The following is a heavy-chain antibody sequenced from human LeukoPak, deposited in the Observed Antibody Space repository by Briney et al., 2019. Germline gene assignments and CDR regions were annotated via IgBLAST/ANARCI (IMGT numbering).Heavy chain of an antibody. CDR3: ARVSVGATSLFDY. D-gene: IGHD1-26*01. Sequence: SETLSLTCTVSGGSISSGSYYWSWIRQPAGKGLEWIGRIYTSGSTNYNPSLKSRVTISVDTSKNQFSLKLSSVTVADTAVYYCARVSVGATSLFDYWGQGTLVTVSS. V-gene: IGHV4-61*02. CDR2: IYTSGST. J-gene: IGHJ4*02. CDR1: GGSISSGSYY.